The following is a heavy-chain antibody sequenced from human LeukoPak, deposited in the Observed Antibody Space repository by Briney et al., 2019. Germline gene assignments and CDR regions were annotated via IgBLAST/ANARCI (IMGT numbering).Heavy chain of an antibody. CDR2: ISGSGGST. J-gene: IGHJ4*02. D-gene: IGHD6-19*01. Sequence: PGGSLRLSCAGSGFTFSTYSMNWVRQAPGKGLEWVSAISGSGGSTYYADSVKGRFTISRDNSKNTLYLQMNSLRAEDTAVYYCALPGIAVALDYWGQGTLVTVSS. CDR3: ALPGIAVALDY. V-gene: IGHV3-23*01. CDR1: GFTFSTYS.